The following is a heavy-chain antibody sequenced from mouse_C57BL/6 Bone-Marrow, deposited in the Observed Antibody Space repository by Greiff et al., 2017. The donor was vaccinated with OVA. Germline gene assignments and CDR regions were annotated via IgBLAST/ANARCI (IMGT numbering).Heavy chain of an antibody. J-gene: IGHJ2*01. V-gene: IGHV14-4*01. CDR2: IDPENGDT. D-gene: IGHD2-3*01. Sequence: EVKLVESGAELVRPGASVKLSCTASGFNIKDDYMHWVKQRPEQGLEWIGWIDPENGDTEYASKFQGKATIPADTSSNTAYLQLSSLTSEDTAVYYCTTCVYDGYFDYWGQGTTLTVSS. CDR3: TTCVYDGYFDY. CDR1: GFNIKDDY.